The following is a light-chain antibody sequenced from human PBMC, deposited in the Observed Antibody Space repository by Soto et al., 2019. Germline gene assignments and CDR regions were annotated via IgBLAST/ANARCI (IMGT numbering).Light chain of an antibody. CDR3: SSYGGSNNVL. V-gene: IGLV2-8*01. CDR2: EVT. J-gene: IGLJ2*01. CDR1: SSDVGGDDY. Sequence: QSVLTQPPSASGSPRQSVTISCTGTSSDVGGDDYVSWYQQHPGKAPKLIIYEVTKRPSGVPARFSGSKSGNTASLTVSGLQAEDEADYFCSSYGGSNNVLFGGGTQLPS.